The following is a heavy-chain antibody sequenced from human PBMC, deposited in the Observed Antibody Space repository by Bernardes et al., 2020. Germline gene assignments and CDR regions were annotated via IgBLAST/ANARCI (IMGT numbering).Heavy chain of an antibody. D-gene: IGHD4-4*01. CDR1: GFTLRNYW. CDR3: AKGGATVIDY. J-gene: IGHJ4*02. Sequence: GSLRLSCAASGFTLRNYWMHWVRQAPGKGLVWVSRISTDGSTTNYAESVKGRFTISRDNAKNTLYLQMNSLRAEDTAVYYCAKGGATVIDYWGQGTLVTVSS. V-gene: IGHV3-74*01. CDR2: ISTDGSTT.